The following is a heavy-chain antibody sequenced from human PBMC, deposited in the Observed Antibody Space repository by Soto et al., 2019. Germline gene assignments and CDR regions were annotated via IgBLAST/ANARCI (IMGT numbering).Heavy chain of an antibody. V-gene: IGHV4-59*01. Sequence: QVQLQQSGPGLVRPSETLSLTCTVSGGSFSDNYWNWLRQSPGKGLEWIGDVYSSGRTNYNPSFGSRVTMSIDTAKNQFSLKPTSVTAEDTAVYYCARTRRDTIFGVVIFGWFDPWGQGARVIVSS. CDR2: VYSSGRT. CDR3: ARTRRDTIFGVVIFGWFDP. J-gene: IGHJ5*02. CDR1: GGSFSDNY. D-gene: IGHD3-3*01.